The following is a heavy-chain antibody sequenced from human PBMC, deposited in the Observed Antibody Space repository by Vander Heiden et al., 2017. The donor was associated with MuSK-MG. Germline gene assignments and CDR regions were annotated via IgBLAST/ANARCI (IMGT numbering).Heavy chain of an antibody. CDR2: IKSDGRST. CDR3: ARTGVYYYGMDV. V-gene: IGHV3-74*01. J-gene: IGHJ6*02. D-gene: IGHD7-27*01. Sequence: EVQLVESGGGLVQPGGSLRLPCAASGFSFSDYRMHWVRQAPGKGLVWVSRIKSDGRSTNYADSVKGRFTISRDNAKNTLYLEMNSLRAEDTAVYHCARTGVYYYGMDVWGQGTTVTVSS. CDR1: GFSFSDYR.